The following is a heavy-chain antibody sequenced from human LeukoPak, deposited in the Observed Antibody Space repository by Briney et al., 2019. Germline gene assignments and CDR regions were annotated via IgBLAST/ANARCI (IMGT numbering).Heavy chain of an antibody. CDR2: INAGNGDT. D-gene: IGHD4-17*01. J-gene: IGHJ3*02. Sequence: GASVKVSCKASEYAFTSYAIHWVRQAPGQRLEWMGWINAGNGDTKYSEEFQGRVTTTRDTSASTVYMELSSLRSEDMAVYYCARDRAPKTVTSEVDAFDIWGQGTMVTVSS. CDR1: EYAFTSYA. V-gene: IGHV1-3*03. CDR3: ARDRAPKTVTSEVDAFDI.